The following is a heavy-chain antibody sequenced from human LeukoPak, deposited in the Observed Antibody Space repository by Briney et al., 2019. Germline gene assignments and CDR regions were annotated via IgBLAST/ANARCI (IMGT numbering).Heavy chain of an antibody. J-gene: IGHJ6*02. V-gene: IGHV3-21*01. CDR3: ARDRTTFGVITGYGMDV. D-gene: IGHD3-3*01. CDR2: ISGSGGVT. CDR1: GFTFSSYG. Sequence: GGSLRLSCAASGFTFSSYGMHWVRQAPGKGLEWVSAISGSGGVTYYADSVKGRFTISRDNAKNSLYLQMNSLRAEDTAVYYCARDRTTFGVITGYGMDVWGQGTTVTVSS.